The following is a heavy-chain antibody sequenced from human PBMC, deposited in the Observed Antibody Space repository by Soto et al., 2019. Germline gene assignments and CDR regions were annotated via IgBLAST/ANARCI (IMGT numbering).Heavy chain of an antibody. J-gene: IGHJ4*02. CDR3: ARGAMRMTTASADFDY. CDR1: GYTFTSYA. V-gene: IGHV1-3*01. Sequence: AASVKVSCKASGYTFTSYAIHLVRQAPGQRLEWMGWINAGNGNTKNSQKFQGRVTITKDTTPSTANMELRSLRSEDTAVYYCARGAMRMTTASADFDYWGQGTLVTVSS. CDR2: INAGNGNT. D-gene: IGHD4-17*01.